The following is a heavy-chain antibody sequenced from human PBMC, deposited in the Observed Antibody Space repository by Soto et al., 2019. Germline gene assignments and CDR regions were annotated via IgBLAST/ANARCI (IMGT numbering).Heavy chain of an antibody. J-gene: IGHJ4*02. CDR1: GGSISSYY. D-gene: IGHD3-10*01. CDR3: ARNRRNYYGSGSYYNGFDY. Sequence: PSETLSLTCTVSGGSISSYYWSWIRQPAGKGLEWIGRIYTSGSTNYNPSLESRVTMSVDTSKNQFSLKLSSVTAADTAVYYCARNRRNYYGSGSYYNGFDYWGQGTLVTVSS. CDR2: IYTSGST. V-gene: IGHV4-4*07.